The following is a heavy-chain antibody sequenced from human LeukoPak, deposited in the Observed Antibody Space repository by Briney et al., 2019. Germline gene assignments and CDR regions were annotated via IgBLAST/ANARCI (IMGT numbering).Heavy chain of an antibody. Sequence: GSLRLSCAASGFTFSSYAMSWVRQAPGKGLEWVSGISGSGGGTYNADSVKGRFTISRDNAKNSLYLQMNSLRVEDTAVYYCASVYDSSGYSIDYWGQGTLVTVSS. CDR3: ASVYDSSGYSIDY. V-gene: IGHV3-23*01. CDR1: GFTFSSYA. J-gene: IGHJ4*02. CDR2: ISGSGGGT. D-gene: IGHD3-22*01.